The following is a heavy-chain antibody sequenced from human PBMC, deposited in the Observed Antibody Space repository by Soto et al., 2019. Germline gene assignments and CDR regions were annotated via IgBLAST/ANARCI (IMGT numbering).Heavy chain of an antibody. V-gene: IGHV1-69*12. CDR3: ASGIQLWLRRINNGYSG. Sequence: QVQLVQSGAEVKKPESSVKVSCKAPGGTFSTYAISWVRQAPGQGLEWMGGIIPMFGTANYAQRFQDRVTITADESTNTVYKELSSMRYEDTAVYFSASGIQLWLRRINNGYSGWGQGTLVTVSS. J-gene: IGHJ4*02. D-gene: IGHD5-18*01. CDR1: GGTFSTYA. CDR2: IIPMFGTA.